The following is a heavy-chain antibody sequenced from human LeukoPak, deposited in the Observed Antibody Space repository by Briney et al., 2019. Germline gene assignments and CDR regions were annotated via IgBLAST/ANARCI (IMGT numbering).Heavy chain of an antibody. CDR3: ARDSFGSQDAFDI. Sequence: GGSLRLSCAASGFTFSSYAMHWVRQAPGKGLEWVAVISYDGSNKYYADSVKGRFTISRDNSKNTLYLQMNSLGAEDTAVYYCARDSFGSQDAFDIWGQGTMVTVPS. J-gene: IGHJ3*02. CDR2: ISYDGSNK. D-gene: IGHD2-15*01. V-gene: IGHV3-30-3*01. CDR1: GFTFSSYA.